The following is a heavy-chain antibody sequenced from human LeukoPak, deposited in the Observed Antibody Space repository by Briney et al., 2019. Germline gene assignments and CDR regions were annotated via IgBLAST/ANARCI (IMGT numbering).Heavy chain of an antibody. CDR2: ISGSGGST. CDR1: GFTFSSHA. D-gene: IGHD3-16*01. J-gene: IGHJ4*02. CDR3: AKGYYDYVWGSYYFDY. Sequence: GSLRLSCAASGFTFSSHAMSWVRQAPGKGLEWVSAISGSGGSTYYADSVKGRFTISRDNSRDTLYLQMNSLRAEDTAVYYCAKGYYDYVWGSYYFDYWGQGTLVTVSS. V-gene: IGHV3-23*01.